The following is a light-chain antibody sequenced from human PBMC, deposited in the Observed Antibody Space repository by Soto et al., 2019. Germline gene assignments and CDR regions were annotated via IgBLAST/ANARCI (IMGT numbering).Light chain of an antibody. J-gene: IGLJ1*01. CDR2: DVT. V-gene: IGLV2-8*01. CDR3: SSYTDRKNLV. CDR1: SSDIGGYNS. Sequence: QSALTQSPSASGSPGQSVTIYCTGTSSDIGGYNSVSWYQQHPGKAPKVMIYDVTKRPSGVPDRFSGSKSGNTASLTVSALQAEDEADYYCSSYTDRKNLVFGTGTKLTVL.